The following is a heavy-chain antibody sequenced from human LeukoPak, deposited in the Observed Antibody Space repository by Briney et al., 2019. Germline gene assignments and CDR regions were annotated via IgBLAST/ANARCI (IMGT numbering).Heavy chain of an antibody. CDR2: VIPIFGTA. CDR3: ARDLRDIVVVPAAIGWFDP. V-gene: IGHV1-69*05. D-gene: IGHD2-2*02. Sequence: MVARKAYGGAVNSYSFSWGRQDPGQRLEWSGGVIPIFGTANYAQKFQGRVTITTDESTSTAYMELSSLRSEDTAVYYCARDLRDIVVVPAAIGWFDPWGQGTLVTVSS. J-gene: IGHJ5*02. CDR1: GGAVNSYS.